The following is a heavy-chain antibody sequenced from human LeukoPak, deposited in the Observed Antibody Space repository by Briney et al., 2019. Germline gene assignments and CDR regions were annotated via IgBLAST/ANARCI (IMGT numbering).Heavy chain of an antibody. D-gene: IGHD3-10*01. Sequence: ASVKVSCKASGYTFTSYDINWVRQATGQGLEWMGWMNPNSGNTGYAQKFQGRVTMTEDTSTDTAYMELSSLRSEDTAVYYCATPNHMYYSSTEYFQHWGQGTLVTVSS. J-gene: IGHJ1*01. CDR3: ATPNHMYYSSTEYFQH. CDR2: MNPNSGNT. V-gene: IGHV1-8*02. CDR1: GYTFTSYD.